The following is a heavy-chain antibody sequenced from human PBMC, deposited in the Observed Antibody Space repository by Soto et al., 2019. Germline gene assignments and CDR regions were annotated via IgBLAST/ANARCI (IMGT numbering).Heavy chain of an antibody. CDR2: ISAYNGNT. CDR1: GYTFTSYG. V-gene: IGHV1-18*01. J-gene: IGHJ3*02. D-gene: IGHD6-6*01. CDR3: ARDSSDIAARWYAFDI. Sequence: ASVKVSCKASGYTFTSYGMSWVRQAPGQGLEWMGWISAYNGNTNYAQKLQGRVTMTTDTSTSTAYMELRSLRSDDTAVYYCARDSSDIAARWYAFDIWGQGTMVTVSS.